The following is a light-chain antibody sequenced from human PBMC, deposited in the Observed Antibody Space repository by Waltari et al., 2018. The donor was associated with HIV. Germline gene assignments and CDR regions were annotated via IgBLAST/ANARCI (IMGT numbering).Light chain of an antibody. Sequence: QSVLTQPPSVSGAPGQRVTISCTGSSSTIGAGYDVHWYQQLPGTAPKRLIYGNSNRPSGVPDRFSGSKSGTSASLAITGLQAEDEADDYCQSYDSTGVFGGGTKLTVL. CDR3: QSYDSTGV. J-gene: IGLJ3*02. V-gene: IGLV1-40*01. CDR1: SSTIGAGYD. CDR2: GNS.